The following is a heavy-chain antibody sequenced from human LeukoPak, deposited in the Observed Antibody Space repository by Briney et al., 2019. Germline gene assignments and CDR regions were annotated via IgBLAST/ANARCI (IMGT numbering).Heavy chain of an antibody. V-gene: IGHV4-4*02. CDR2: IYHSGST. CDR1: GGSISSSNW. D-gene: IGHD3-9*01. J-gene: IGHJ4*02. CDR3: ASGLRYFDLYY. Sequence: PSETLSLTCAVSGGSISSSNWWSWVRQPPGKGLEWIGEIYHSGSTNYNPSLKSRVTISVDTSKNQFSLKLSSVTAADTAVYYCASGLRYFDLYYWGQGTLVTVSS.